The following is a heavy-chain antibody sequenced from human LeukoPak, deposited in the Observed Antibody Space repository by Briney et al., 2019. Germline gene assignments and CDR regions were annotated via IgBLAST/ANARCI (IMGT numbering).Heavy chain of an antibody. J-gene: IGHJ5*02. Sequence: WIRQPPGKGLEWIGSIYYSGSTYYNPSLKSRVTISVDTSKNQFSLKLSSVTAADTAVYYCAGTYYSSTSCYERRTDWFDPWGQGTLVTVSS. D-gene: IGHD2-2*01. CDR3: AGTYYSSTSCYERRTDWFDP. CDR2: IYYSGST. V-gene: IGHV4-39*01.